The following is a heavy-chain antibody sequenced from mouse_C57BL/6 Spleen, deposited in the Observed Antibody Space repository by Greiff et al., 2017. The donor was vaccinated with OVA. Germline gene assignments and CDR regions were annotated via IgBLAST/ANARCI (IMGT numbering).Heavy chain of an antibody. Sequence: EVQLVESGGGLVQPKGSLKLSCAASGFSFNTYAMNWVRQAPGKGLEWVARIRSKSNNYATYYADSVKDRFTISRDDSESMLYLQMNNLKTEDTAMYYCVRHSEWDYFDYWGQGTTLTVSS. J-gene: IGHJ2*01. CDR1: GFSFNTYA. CDR2: IRSKSNNYAT. CDR3: VRHSEWDYFDY. V-gene: IGHV10-1*01.